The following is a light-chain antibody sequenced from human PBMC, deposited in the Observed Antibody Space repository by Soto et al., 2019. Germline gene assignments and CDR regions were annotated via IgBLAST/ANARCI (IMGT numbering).Light chain of an antibody. J-gene: IGKJ4*01. Sequence: EIVLTQSPATLSLSPGERATLSCRASQSVSSYLAWYQQKHGQAPRLLIYDASNRATGIPARFSGSGSGTDLTITISSLEPEDFAVYYCQQRSNWPLTFGGGTKVDIK. CDR1: QSVSSY. CDR2: DAS. V-gene: IGKV3-11*01. CDR3: QQRSNWPLT.